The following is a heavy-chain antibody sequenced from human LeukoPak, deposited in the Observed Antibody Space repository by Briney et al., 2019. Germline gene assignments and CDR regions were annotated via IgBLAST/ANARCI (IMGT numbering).Heavy chain of an antibody. J-gene: IGHJ3*02. CDR3: ARDGNWGSLRGAFDI. D-gene: IGHD7-27*01. CDR1: GYXFTVYY. CDR2: INPNSGGT. V-gene: IGHV1-2*02. Sequence: ASVKVSCKASGYXFTVYYIHWVRQAPGQGLEWMGWINPNSGGTNYAQNFQGRVTMTRDTSISTAYMELSRLRSDDAAVYYCARDGNWGSLRGAFDIWGQGTMVTVSS.